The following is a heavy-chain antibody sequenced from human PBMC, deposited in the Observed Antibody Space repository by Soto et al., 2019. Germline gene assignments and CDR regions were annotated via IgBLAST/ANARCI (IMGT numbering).Heavy chain of an antibody. J-gene: IGHJ3*02. CDR1: GGSFSGYY. V-gene: IGHV4-34*01. Sequence: PSETLSLTCAVYGGSFSGYYWSWIRQPPGRGLEWIGEINHSGSTNYNPSLKSRVTISVDTSKNQFSLELSSVTAADTAVYYCARVRIVATIRAFDIWGQGTMVTVSS. CDR3: ARVRIVATIRAFDI. CDR2: INHSGST. D-gene: IGHD5-12*01.